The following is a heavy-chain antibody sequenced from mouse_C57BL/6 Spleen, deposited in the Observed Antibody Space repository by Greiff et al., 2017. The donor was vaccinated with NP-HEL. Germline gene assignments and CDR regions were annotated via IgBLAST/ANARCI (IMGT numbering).Heavy chain of an antibody. Sequence: VQLKESGPGMVKPSQSLSLTCTVTGYSITSGYDRHWIRHFPGNKLEWMGYISYSGSTNYNPTLKSRISITHDTSKNHFFLKLNSVTTEDTATYYCARSITTVVPYWYFDVWGTGTTVTVSS. CDR2: ISYSGST. CDR3: ARSITTVVPYWYFDV. D-gene: IGHD1-1*01. J-gene: IGHJ1*03. V-gene: IGHV3-1*01. CDR1: GYSITSGYD.